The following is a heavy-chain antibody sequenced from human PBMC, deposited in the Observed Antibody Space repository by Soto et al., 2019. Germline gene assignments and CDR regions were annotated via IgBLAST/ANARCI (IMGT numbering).Heavy chain of an antibody. CDR1: GGSISSSSYY. V-gene: IGHV4-39*01. D-gene: IGHD3-3*01. J-gene: IGHJ1*01. Sequence: TLSLTCTVSGGSISSSSYYWGWIRQPPGKGLEWIGSIYYSGSTYYNPSLKSRVTISVDTSKNQFSLKLSSVTAADTAVYYCARHPPAISISDFWGQGTLVTVSS. CDR2: IYYSGST. CDR3: ARHPPAISISDF.